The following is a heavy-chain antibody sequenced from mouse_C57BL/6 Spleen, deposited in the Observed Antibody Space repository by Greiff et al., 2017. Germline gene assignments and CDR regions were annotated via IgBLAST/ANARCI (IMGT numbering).Heavy chain of an antibody. D-gene: IGHD1-1*01. J-gene: IGHJ1*03. Sequence: EVQLVESGGGLVQPGGSLSLSCAASGFTFTDYYMSWVRQPPGKALEWLGFIRNKANGYTSEYSVSVKGRFTISRDNSQSILYLQMNALRAEDSATYYCARLNITTVVAPYWYFDVWGTGTTVTVSS. CDR2: IRNKANGYTS. V-gene: IGHV7-3*01. CDR1: GFTFTDYY. CDR3: ARLNITTVVAPYWYFDV.